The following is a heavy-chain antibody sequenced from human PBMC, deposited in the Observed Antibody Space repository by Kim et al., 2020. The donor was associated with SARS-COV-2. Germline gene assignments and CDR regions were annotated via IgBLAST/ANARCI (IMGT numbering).Heavy chain of an antibody. Sequence: ASVKVSCKASGYTFTSYAMHWVRQAPGQRLEWMGWINAGNGNTKYSQKFQGRVTITRDTSASTAYMELSSLRSEDTAVYYCARVLHDINSSGYYYGFDYWGQGTLVTVSS. D-gene: IGHD3-22*01. CDR3: ARVLHDINSSGYYYGFDY. J-gene: IGHJ4*02. CDR2: INAGNGNT. CDR1: GYTFTSYA. V-gene: IGHV1-3*01.